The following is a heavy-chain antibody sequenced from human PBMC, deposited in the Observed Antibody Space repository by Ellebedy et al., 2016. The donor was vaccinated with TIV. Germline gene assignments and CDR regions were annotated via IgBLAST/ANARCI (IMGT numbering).Heavy chain of an antibody. CDR1: GGSFSGYY. CDR3: ARAAPLSSWLTDAYYYYYMDV. Sequence: SETLSLXCAVYGGSFSGYYWSWIRQPPGKGLEWIGEINHSGSNDYNPSLKSRVTISVDTSKNQFSLKLSSVTAADTAVYYCARAAPLSSWLTDAYYYYYMDVWGKGTTVTVSS. V-gene: IGHV4-34*01. J-gene: IGHJ6*03. CDR2: INHSGSN. D-gene: IGHD6-13*01.